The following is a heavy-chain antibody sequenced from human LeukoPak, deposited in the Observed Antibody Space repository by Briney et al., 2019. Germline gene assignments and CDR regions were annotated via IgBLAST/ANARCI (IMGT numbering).Heavy chain of an antibody. Sequence: AGGSLRLSCAASGFTFSTYAMNWVRQAPAKGLEWVSTIGGGGPTTDYADSVKDRFTISRDNSKNTLYLQMNSLRAEDTAVYYCAKGLDYGDYAYWYFDLWGRGTLVTVSS. CDR2: IGGGGPTT. D-gene: IGHD4-17*01. V-gene: IGHV3-23*01. J-gene: IGHJ2*01. CDR1: GFTFSTYA. CDR3: AKGLDYGDYAYWYFDL.